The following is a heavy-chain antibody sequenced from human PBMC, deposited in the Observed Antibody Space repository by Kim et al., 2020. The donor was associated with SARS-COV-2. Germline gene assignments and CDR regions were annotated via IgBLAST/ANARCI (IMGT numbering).Heavy chain of an antibody. D-gene: IGHD2-15*01. CDR3: ARGKKVAAPWESSWYFDL. CDR1: GFTFSSYA. Sequence: GGSLRLSCAASGFTFSSYAMHWVRQAPGKGLEWVAVISYDGSNKYYADSVKGRFTISRDNSKNTLYLQMNSLRAEDTAVYYCARGKKVAAPWESSWYFDLWGRGTLVTVSS. V-gene: IGHV3-30*04. J-gene: IGHJ2*01. CDR2: ISYDGSNK.